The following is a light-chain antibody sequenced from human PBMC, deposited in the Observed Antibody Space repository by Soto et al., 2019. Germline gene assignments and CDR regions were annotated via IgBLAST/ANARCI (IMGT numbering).Light chain of an antibody. J-gene: IGLJ3*02. CDR2: STN. Sequence: QSVVTQEPSLTVSPGGTVTLTCASSTGAVTSGYYPNWFQQKTGQAPRALIYSTNNKASWTPARFSGSLLGGKAALTLSGVQPEDEAEYYCLLFYGGGWVFGGGTKVTVL. V-gene: IGLV7-43*01. CDR3: LLFYGGGWV. CDR1: TGAVTSGYY.